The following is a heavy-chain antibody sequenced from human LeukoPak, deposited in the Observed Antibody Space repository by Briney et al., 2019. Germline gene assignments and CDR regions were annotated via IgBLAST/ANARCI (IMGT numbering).Heavy chain of an antibody. D-gene: IGHD3-22*01. Sequence: GGSLRLSCAASGFTFSNYAMTWVRQAPGKGLEWVSSISGSGGSTYYADSVKGRFTISRDNSKNTLYLQMNSLRVEDTAVYYCAKEPDSSGYYYLYYFDYWGQGTLVTVSS. CDR2: ISGSGGST. J-gene: IGHJ4*02. V-gene: IGHV3-23*01. CDR3: AKEPDSSGYYYLYYFDY. CDR1: GFTFSNYA.